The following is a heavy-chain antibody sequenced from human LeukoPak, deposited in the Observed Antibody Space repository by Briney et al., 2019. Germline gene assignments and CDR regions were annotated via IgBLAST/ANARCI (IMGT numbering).Heavy chain of an antibody. J-gene: IGHJ4*02. CDR1: GGSISSGDYY. CDR3: ARDRSDYYGSGSYIDY. D-gene: IGHD3-10*01. V-gene: IGHV4-30-4*01. CDR2: IYYSGST. Sequence: SQTLSLTCTVSGGSISSGDYYWSWIRQPPVKGLEWIGYIYYSGSTYYNPSLKSRVTISVDTSKNQFSLKLSSVTAADTAVYYCARDRSDYYGSGSYIDYWGQGTLVTVSS.